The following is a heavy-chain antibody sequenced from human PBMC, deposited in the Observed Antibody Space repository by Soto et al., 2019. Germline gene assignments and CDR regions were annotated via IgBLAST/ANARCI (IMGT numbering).Heavy chain of an antibody. CDR3: ASTGGKGLHRADAFDI. CDR1: GGTFSSSA. D-gene: IGHD5-18*01. CDR2: IIPIFGTA. J-gene: IGHJ3*02. Sequence: QGQLVQSGAEVKKPGSSVKVSCKASGGTFSSSAISWVLQAPGQGLEWMGGIIPIFGTANYAQTFQGRVTITADETTSTAYMALSSLRSEDTAVYYCASTGGKGLHRADAFDIWGQGTMVTVSS. V-gene: IGHV1-69*01.